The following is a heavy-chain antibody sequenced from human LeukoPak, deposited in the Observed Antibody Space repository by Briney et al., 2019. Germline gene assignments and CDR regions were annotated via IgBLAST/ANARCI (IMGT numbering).Heavy chain of an antibody. CDR3: ARDIPNRYSSGWYAYYFDY. J-gene: IGHJ4*02. D-gene: IGHD6-19*01. Sequence: ASVKVSCKASGYTFTSYAMNWVRQAPGQGLEWMGWINTNTGNPTYAQGFTGRFVFSLDTSVSTAYLQISSLKAEDTAVYYCARDIPNRYSSGWYAYYFDYWGQGTLVTVSS. CDR2: INTNTGNP. CDR1: GYTFTSYA. V-gene: IGHV7-4-1*02.